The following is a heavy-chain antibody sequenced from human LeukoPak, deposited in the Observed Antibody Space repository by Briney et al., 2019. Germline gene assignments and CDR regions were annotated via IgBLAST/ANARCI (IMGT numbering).Heavy chain of an antibody. Sequence: GGSLRLSCAVSGFTLSNAWMNWVRQAPGKGLEWVGRIKSRGDGGTPDYTTPAKDRFTISRDDSKNMVYLQMNSLTTEDTAVYYCTTATTNYDILSGYYAVYFDYWGQGALVTVSS. CDR3: TTATTNYDILSGYYAVYFDY. CDR1: GFTLSNAW. V-gene: IGHV3-15*01. J-gene: IGHJ4*02. D-gene: IGHD3-9*01. CDR2: IKSRGDGGTP.